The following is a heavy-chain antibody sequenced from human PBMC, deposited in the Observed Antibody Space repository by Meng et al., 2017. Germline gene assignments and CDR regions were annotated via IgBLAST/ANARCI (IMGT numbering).Heavy chain of an antibody. CDR3: ARAAEMATIDYYYYGMDV. J-gene: IGHJ6*02. V-gene: IGHV3-21*01. CDR2: ISSSSSYI. CDR1: GFTFSSYS. D-gene: IGHD5-24*01. Sequence: GESLKISCAASGFTFSSYSMNWVRQAPGKGLEWVSSISSSSSYIYYADSVKGRFTISRDNAKNSPYLQMNSLRAEDTAVYYCARAAEMATIDYYYYGMDVWGQGTTVTVSS.